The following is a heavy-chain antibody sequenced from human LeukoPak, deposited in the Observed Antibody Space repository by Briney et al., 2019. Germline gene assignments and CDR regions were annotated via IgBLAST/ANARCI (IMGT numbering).Heavy chain of an antibody. V-gene: IGHV4-39*01. CDR2: IYHSGST. J-gene: IGHJ4*02. Sequence: SETQSLTCTVSGGSISSGGYYWSWIRQHPGKGLEWIGEIYHSGSTNHNPSLKSRVTISVDTSKNQFSLKLSSVTAADTAVYYCARLTYYYDSSGYYPYYFDYWGQGTLVTVSS. D-gene: IGHD3-22*01. CDR3: ARLTYYYDSSGYYPYYFDY. CDR1: GGSISSGGYY.